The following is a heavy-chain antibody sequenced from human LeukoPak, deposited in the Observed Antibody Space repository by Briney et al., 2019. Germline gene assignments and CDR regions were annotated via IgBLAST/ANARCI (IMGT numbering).Heavy chain of an antibody. CDR2: IYGNNDK. Sequence: SGPTLVNPTQTLTLTCTFSGFSLDTSGVGVGWMRQPPGKALECLALIYGNNDKRYSPSLKSRVAITKDTSKNQVVLTMTNMDPVDTATYYCEHRESSAFDLWGQGTMVTVSS. V-gene: IGHV2-5*01. J-gene: IGHJ3*01. CDR1: GFSLDTSGVG. CDR3: EHRESSAFDL.